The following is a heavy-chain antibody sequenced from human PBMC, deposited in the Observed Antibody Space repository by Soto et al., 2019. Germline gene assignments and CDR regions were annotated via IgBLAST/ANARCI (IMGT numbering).Heavy chain of an antibody. CDR1: GYTFTSYG. CDR2: ISAYNGNT. CDR3: ARDELRHEYYYYGMDV. D-gene: IGHD3-10*01. V-gene: IGHV1-18*01. Sequence: QVQLVQSGAEVKKPGASVKVSCKASGYTFTSYGISWVRQAPGQGLEWMGWISAYNGNTNYAQKLQGRVTMTTDTXTXXAYMELRSLRSDDTAVYYCARDELRHEYYYYGMDVWGQGTTVTVSS. J-gene: IGHJ6*02.